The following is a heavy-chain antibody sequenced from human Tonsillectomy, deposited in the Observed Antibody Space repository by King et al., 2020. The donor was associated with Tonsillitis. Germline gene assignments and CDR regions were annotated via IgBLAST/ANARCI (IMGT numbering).Heavy chain of an antibody. J-gene: IGHJ4*02. CDR2: IYHSGST. CDR1: GGSISSGGYS. V-gene: IGHV4-30-2*01. Sequence: QLQESGSGLVKPSQTLSLTCAVSGGSISSGGYSWSWIRQPPGKGLDWIGYIYHSGSTYYNPSLKSRVTISVDRSKNQFSLKLSSVTAADTAVYFCARGAIGYFYDSSVHFDYWGQGTLVTVSS. D-gene: IGHD3-22*01. CDR3: ARGAIGYFYDSSVHFDY.